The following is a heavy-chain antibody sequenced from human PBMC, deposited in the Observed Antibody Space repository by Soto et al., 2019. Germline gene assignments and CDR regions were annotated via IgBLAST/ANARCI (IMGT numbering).Heavy chain of an antibody. D-gene: IGHD2-21*02. CDR1: GGSISTDHYH. CDR3: AREDDGGDRDYYGLDV. V-gene: IGHV4-30-4*01. Sequence: QVQLQESGPGLVRPSQTLSLTCTVSGGSISTDHYHWTWIRQAPGKGLEWIGYIHYSGSIQFNPSLQSRVSMSVDTSKNLFSLRPSSVTAADTAVYFCAREDDGGDRDYYGLDVWGQGTTVTVSS. CDR2: IHYSGSI. J-gene: IGHJ6*02.